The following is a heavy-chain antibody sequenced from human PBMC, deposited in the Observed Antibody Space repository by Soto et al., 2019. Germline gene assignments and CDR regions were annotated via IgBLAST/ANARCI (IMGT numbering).Heavy chain of an antibody. Sequence: GGSLRLSCAASGFTFSSYAMHWVRQAPGKGLEWVAVISYDGSNKYYADSVKGRFTISRDNSKNTLYLQMNSLRAEDTAVYYCARALSGYYFDYWGQGTLVTVSS. CDR2: ISYDGSNK. CDR1: GFTFSSYA. CDR3: ARALSGYYFDY. J-gene: IGHJ4*02. D-gene: IGHD3-10*01. V-gene: IGHV3-30-3*01.